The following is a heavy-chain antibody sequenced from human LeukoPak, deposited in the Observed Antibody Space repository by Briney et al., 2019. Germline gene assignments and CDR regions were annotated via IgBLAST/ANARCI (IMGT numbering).Heavy chain of an antibody. V-gene: IGHV1-69*05. CDR1: GGTFSSYA. D-gene: IGHD3-22*01. CDR2: IIPIFGTA. CDR3: ARDAYDSSGYYLVDY. Sequence: SVKVSCKASGGTFSSYAISWVRQAPGQGLEWMGRIIPIFGTANYAQKFQGRVTITTDESTSTAYMELSSLRSEDTAVYYCARDAYDSSGYYLVDYWGQGTQVTVSS. J-gene: IGHJ4*02.